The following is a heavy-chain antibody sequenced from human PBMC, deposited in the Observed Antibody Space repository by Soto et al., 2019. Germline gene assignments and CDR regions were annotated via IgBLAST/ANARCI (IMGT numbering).Heavy chain of an antibody. CDR3: ASAPYCTRTACYWYFAL. CDR2: ISSSSSYT. J-gene: IGHJ2*01. Sequence: QVQLVESGGGLVKPGGSLRVSCEASGFTFSDYYMSWIRQTPGKGLEWVSYISSSSSYTHYADSVKGRFTISRDNAKNSLYLQMNSLRVEDTAVYYCASAPYCTRTACYWYFALWGRGTLVTVSS. V-gene: IGHV3-11*05. CDR1: GFTFSDYY. D-gene: IGHD2-2*01.